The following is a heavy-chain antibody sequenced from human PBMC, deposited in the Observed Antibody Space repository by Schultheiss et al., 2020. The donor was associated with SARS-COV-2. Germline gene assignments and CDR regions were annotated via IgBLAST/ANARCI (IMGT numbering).Heavy chain of an antibody. CDR2: ISYDGSNK. J-gene: IGHJ3*02. D-gene: IGHD6-13*01. CDR3: ARGGDSISPVGAFDI. CDR1: GFTFSSYA. V-gene: IGHV3-30*01. Sequence: GGSLRLSCAASGFTFSSYAMHWVRQAPGKGLEWVAVISYDGSNKYYADSVKGRFTISRDNSKNTLYLQMNSLRAEDTAVYYCARGGDSISPVGAFDIWGQGAMVTVSS.